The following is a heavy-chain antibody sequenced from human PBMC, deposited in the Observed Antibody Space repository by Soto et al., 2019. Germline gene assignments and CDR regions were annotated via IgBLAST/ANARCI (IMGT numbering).Heavy chain of an antibody. CDR1: GYTFTGYY. J-gene: IGHJ6*02. D-gene: IGHD3-3*01. CDR3: ARDNTRKHTAPYYYYYGMDV. V-gene: IGHV1-2*04. CDR2: INPNSGGT. Sequence: GASVKVSCKASGYTFTGYYMHWVRQAPGQGLEWMGWINPNSGGTNYAQKFQGWVTMTRDTSISTAYMELSRLRSDDTAVYYCARDNTRKHTAPYYYYYGMDVWGQGTTVTVSS.